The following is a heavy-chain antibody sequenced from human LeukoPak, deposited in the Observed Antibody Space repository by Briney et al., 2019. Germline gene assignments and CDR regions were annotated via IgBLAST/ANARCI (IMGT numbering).Heavy chain of an antibody. J-gene: IGHJ4*02. D-gene: IGHD1-26*01. CDR3: ASRATGDFDY. V-gene: IGHV3-30*03. Sequence: GRSLRLSCAASGFTFSSYGMHWVRQAPGKGLEWVAVISYDGSNKYYADSVKGRFTISRDNSKNTLYLQMNSLRAEDTAVYYCASRATGDFDYWGQGTLVTVSS. CDR2: ISYDGSNK. CDR1: GFTFSSYG.